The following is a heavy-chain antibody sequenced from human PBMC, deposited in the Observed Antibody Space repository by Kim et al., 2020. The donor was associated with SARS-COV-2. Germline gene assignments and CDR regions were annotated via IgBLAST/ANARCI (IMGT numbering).Heavy chain of an antibody. D-gene: IGHD2-2*01. V-gene: IGHV1-18*01. CDR1: GYTFTSYG. CDR2: ISAYNGNT. Sequence: ASVKVSCKASGYTFTSYGISWVRQAPGQGLEWMGWISAYNGNTNYAQKLQGRVTMTTDTSTSTAYMELRSLRSDDTAVYYCARVHCSSTSCYSLVGYWGQGTLVTVSS. CDR3: ARVHCSSTSCYSLVGY. J-gene: IGHJ4*02.